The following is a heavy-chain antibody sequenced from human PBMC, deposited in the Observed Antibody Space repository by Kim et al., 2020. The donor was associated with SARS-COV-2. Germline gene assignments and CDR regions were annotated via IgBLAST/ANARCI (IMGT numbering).Heavy chain of an antibody. D-gene: IGHD5-18*01. J-gene: IGHJ6*02. CDR1: GYTFTSYA. CDR2: INTNTGNP. Sequence: ASVKVSCKASGYTFTSYAMNWVRQAPGQGLEWMGWINTNTGNPTYAQGFTGRFVFSLDTSVSTAYLQISSLKAEDTAVYYCARGGYSYGYFVDDYYGMDVWGQGTTVTVSS. CDR3: ARGGYSYGYFVDDYYGMDV. V-gene: IGHV7-4-1*02.